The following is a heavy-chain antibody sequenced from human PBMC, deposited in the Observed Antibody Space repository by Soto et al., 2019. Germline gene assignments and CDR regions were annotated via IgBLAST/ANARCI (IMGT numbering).Heavy chain of an antibody. CDR2: ISGSGGST. Sequence: EVQLLESGGGLVQPGGSLRLSCAASGFTFSSYAKSWVRQAPGKGLEWVSAISGSGGSTYYADSVKGRFTISRDNSKNTLYLQMNSLRAEDTAVYYCAKHSYSSGWYEDYWGQGTLVTVSS. V-gene: IGHV3-23*01. CDR1: GFTFSSYA. CDR3: AKHSYSSGWYEDY. J-gene: IGHJ4*02. D-gene: IGHD6-19*01.